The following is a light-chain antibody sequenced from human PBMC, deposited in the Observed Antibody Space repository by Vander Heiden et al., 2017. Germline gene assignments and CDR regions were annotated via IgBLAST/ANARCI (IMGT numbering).Light chain of an antibody. Sequence: DIAMTQSPLSLPVTPGEPASISCRPSQSLLYSNGYNYLDWYLQKPGQSPQLLIYLGSNRASGVPDRFSGSGSGTDFTLKISRVEAEDVGVYYCMQALQTPRTFGQGTKLEIK. CDR1: QSLLYSNGYNY. CDR2: LGS. J-gene: IGKJ2*01. CDR3: MQALQTPRT. V-gene: IGKV2-28*01.